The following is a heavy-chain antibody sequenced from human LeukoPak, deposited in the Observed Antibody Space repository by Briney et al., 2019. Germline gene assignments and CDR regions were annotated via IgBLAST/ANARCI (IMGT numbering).Heavy chain of an antibody. CDR1: GGSIRSDY. Sequence: PSETLSLTCTVSGGSIRSDYWSWIRQPPGKKLEWIGYLSDTGSTNYNPSLKSRVTKSRDTSKNQFSLKLSSVTAADTAVYYCARVGYSSIWYGPTCFDYWGQGSLVTVSS. CDR2: LSDTGST. D-gene: IGHD6-13*01. CDR3: ARVGYSSIWYGPTCFDY. J-gene: IGHJ4*02. V-gene: IGHV4-59*01.